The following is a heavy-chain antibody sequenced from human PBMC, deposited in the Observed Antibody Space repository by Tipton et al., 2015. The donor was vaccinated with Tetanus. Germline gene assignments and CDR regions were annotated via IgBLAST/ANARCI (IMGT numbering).Heavy chain of an antibody. J-gene: IGHJ5*02. CDR3: ARGRGLGPQEYFEH. D-gene: IGHD3/OR15-3a*01. V-gene: IGHV1-18*01. Sequence: QLVQSGAEVKKPGASVKVSCKASGYTFTHYGVNWVRQAPGQGLEWMGWISPFNENVNYAEKFRGRLTMTTDRSTGTVSMDLRSLKSGGTAIYYCARGRGLGPQEYFEHWGQGTLVTVSS. CDR2: ISPFNENV. CDR1: GYTFTHYG.